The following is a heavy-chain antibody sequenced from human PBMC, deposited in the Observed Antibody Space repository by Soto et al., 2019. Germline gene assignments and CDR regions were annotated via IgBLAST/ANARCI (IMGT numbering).Heavy chain of an antibody. CDR2: ISGYNGKT. Sequence: ASVKVSCKASGGTFSNHGICWVRQAPGQGLEWLGRISGYNGKTNYAQKFQGRITVTTDTSTSSAYMEVRSLTSDDTAVYYCARDGHWNDLDYWGQGTLVTVSS. V-gene: IGHV1-18*01. CDR1: GGTFSNHG. D-gene: IGHD1-1*01. CDR3: ARDGHWNDLDY. J-gene: IGHJ4*02.